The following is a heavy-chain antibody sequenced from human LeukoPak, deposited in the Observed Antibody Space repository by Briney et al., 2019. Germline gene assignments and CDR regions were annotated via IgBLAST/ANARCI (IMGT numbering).Heavy chain of an antibody. J-gene: IGHJ6*02. CDR1: GFIFSGYP. V-gene: IGHV3-73*01. Sequence: GGSLRLSCAASGFIFSGYPVHWVRQTSGKGLEWVSRITSKARDYATAYAASVKGRFTVSRDDSRNTAYLQMNSLKTEDTAVYYCARGVPNSVYGLDVWGQGTTVTVSS. D-gene: IGHD5/OR15-5a*01. CDR2: ITSKARDYAT. CDR3: ARGVPNSVYGLDV.